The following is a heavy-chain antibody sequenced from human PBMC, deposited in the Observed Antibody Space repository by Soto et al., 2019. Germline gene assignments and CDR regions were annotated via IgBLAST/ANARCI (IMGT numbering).Heavy chain of an antibody. J-gene: IGHJ4*02. D-gene: IGHD6-19*01. CDR1: GFTFSSYA. CDR2: ISGSGDST. CDR3: AKAPQLGGSGWYFDY. Sequence: HPGGSLRLSCAASGFTFSSYAMSWVRQAPGKGLEWVSAISGSGDSTYYADSVKGRFTISRDNSKNTLYLQMNSLRAEDTAIYYCAKAPQLGGSGWYFDYWGQGTLVTVSS. V-gene: IGHV3-23*01.